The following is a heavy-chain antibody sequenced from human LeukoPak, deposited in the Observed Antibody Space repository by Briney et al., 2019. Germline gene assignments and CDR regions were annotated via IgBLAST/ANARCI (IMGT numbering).Heavy chain of an antibody. CDR3: ATKQWLAPPPDS. V-gene: IGHV3-74*01. CDR1: GFAFSKYW. D-gene: IGHD6-19*01. CDR2: INTDGTVT. J-gene: IGHJ4*02. Sequence: GGSLRLSCAASGFAFSKYWVLWVRQAPGKGLESVSRINTDGTVTTYADSVKGRFTVSRDNADNTMFLQMNSVRDEDTAVYYCATKQWLAPPPDSWGQGTPVTVSS.